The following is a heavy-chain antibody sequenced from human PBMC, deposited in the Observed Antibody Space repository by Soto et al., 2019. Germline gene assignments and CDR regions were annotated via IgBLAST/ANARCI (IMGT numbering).Heavy chain of an antibody. CDR2: INPNSGGT. D-gene: IGHD2-21*02. CDR1: GYTFTGYY. J-gene: IGHJ4*02. CDR3: ARELGHCGGDCYGDY. V-gene: IGHV1-2*02. Sequence: QVPLVQSGAEVKKPGASVKVSCKASGYTFTGYYMHWVRQAPGQGLEWMGWINPNSGGTNYAQKFQGRVTMTRDTSISTAYMELSRLRSDDTAVYYCARELGHCGGDCYGDYWGQGTLVTVSS.